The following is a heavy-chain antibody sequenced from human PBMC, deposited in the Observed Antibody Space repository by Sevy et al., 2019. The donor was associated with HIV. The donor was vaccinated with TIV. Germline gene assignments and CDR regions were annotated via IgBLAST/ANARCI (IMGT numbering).Heavy chain of an antibody. CDR2: IKQDGSEN. Sequence: GGCLRLSCAASGFTFSNFWMSWVRQAPGKGLEFVANIKQDGSENFYPDSVKGRFTISRDNAKNSLFLQMNNLRVEETAVYYCARDHPSTAPFDYWGQGTLVTVSS. CDR1: GFTFSNFW. D-gene: IGHD2-21*02. V-gene: IGHV3-7*03. J-gene: IGHJ4*02. CDR3: ARDHPSTAPFDY.